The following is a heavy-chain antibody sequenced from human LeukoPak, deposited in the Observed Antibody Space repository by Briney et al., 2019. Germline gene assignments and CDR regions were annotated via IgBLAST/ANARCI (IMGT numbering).Heavy chain of an antibody. Sequence: SQTLSLTSTVSGSSISSGDYYWSWIRQPPGKGLEWRGYIYYSGSTYYNPSLKSRVTISADTYKHQFSLKLSSVTAADTAVYYCARATYFDWLSIDFWGQGTLVTVSS. J-gene: IGHJ4*02. D-gene: IGHD3-9*01. CDR2: IYYSGST. CDR3: ARATYFDWLSIDF. CDR1: GSSISSGDYY. V-gene: IGHV4-30-4*01.